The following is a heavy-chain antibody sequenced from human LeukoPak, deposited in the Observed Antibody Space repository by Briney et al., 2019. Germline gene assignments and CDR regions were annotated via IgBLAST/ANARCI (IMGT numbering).Heavy chain of an antibody. CDR2: ISSSSSYI. CDR1: GFTFSGYS. D-gene: IGHD3-22*01. V-gene: IGHV3-21*01. J-gene: IGHJ3*02. CDR3: AREDSSGFHFDGDAFDI. Sequence: GGSLRLSCAASGFTFSGYSMNWVRQAPGKGLEWVSSISSSSSYIYYADSVKGRFTISRDNAKNSLYLQMNSLRAEDTAVYYCAREDSSGFHFDGDAFDIWGQGTMVTVSS.